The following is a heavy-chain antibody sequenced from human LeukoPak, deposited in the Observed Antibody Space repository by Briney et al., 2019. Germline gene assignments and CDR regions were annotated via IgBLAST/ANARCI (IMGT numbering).Heavy chain of an antibody. D-gene: IGHD6-19*01. J-gene: IGHJ4*02. Sequence: GSLRLSCAASGFTFSSYGMHWVRQAPGKGLQWVAVIWFDGSNKYYADSVKGLFTISRDNSKNTLYLQMNSLRVEDTAVYYCARAGYGTGWYPGALDYWGQGTLVTVSS. V-gene: IGHV3-33*01. CDR1: GFTFSSYG. CDR3: ARAGYGTGWYPGALDY. CDR2: IWFDGSNK.